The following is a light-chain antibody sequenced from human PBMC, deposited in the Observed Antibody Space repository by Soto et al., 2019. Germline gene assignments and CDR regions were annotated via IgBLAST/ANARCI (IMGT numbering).Light chain of an antibody. CDR3: CSYAGSSLGV. J-gene: IGLJ3*02. Sequence: QSALTQPRSMSGSPGQSVTISCTGTSSDVGGHNLVSWYQQHPGKAPKLVIYDVSKWPSGVPDRFFGSKSGNTASLTISGLQAEDEADYYCCSYAGSSLGVFGGGTKVTVL. CDR1: SSDVGGHNL. V-gene: IGLV2-11*01. CDR2: DVS.